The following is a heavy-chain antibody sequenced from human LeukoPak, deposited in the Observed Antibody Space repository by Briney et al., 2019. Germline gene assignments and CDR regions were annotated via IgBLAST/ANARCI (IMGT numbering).Heavy chain of an antibody. CDR1: GGSISSSSYY. CDR3: ARHLCSSAGCYSLHY. CDR2: IYYSGST. V-gene: IGHV4-39*01. Sequence: SETLSLTCTVSGGSISSSSYYWAWIRQPPGKGLEWIGNIYYSGSTYYNPSLKSRVTISVDTSKNQFSLKLSSVIAADTAVYYCARHLCSSAGCYSLHYWGQGTLVTVSS. D-gene: IGHD2-15*01. J-gene: IGHJ4*02.